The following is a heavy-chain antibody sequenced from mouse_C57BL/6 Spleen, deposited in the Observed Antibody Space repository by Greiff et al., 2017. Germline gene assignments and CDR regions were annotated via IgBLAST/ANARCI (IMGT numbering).Heavy chain of an antibody. J-gene: IGHJ1*03. D-gene: IGHD1-1*01. CDR3: TRPHYYGSSYWYFDV. CDR1: GFTFSDYY. CDR2: ISNGGGST. Sequence: EVMLVESGGGLVQPGGSLKLSCAASGFTFSDYYMYWVRQTPEKRLEWVAYISNGGGSTYYPDTVKGRFTISRDNAKNTLYLQMSRLKSEDTAMYYCTRPHYYGSSYWYFDVWGTGTTVTVSS. V-gene: IGHV5-12*01.